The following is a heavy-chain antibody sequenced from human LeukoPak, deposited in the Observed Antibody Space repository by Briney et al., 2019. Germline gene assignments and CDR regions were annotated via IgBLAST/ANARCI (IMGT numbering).Heavy chain of an antibody. CDR2: ITNNGGST. J-gene: IGHJ4*02. Sequence: PGGSLRLSCVASGFTFSTYAMHWVRQAPGKELEYLSAITNNGGSTYYAASVKGRFTISRDNSKNTVYLQMGSLRAEDMAVYYCARDSHESGSYFGDYWGQGTLVTVSS. CDR3: ARDSHESGSYFGDY. V-gene: IGHV3-64*02. CDR1: GFTFSTYA. D-gene: IGHD1-26*01.